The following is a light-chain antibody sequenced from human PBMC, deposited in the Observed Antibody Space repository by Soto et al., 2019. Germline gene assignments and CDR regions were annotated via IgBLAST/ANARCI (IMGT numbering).Light chain of an antibody. CDR2: DNN. CDR1: SSDIGAGFD. V-gene: IGLV1-40*01. J-gene: IGLJ2*01. Sequence: QSVLTQEPSVSGASGQRVTISCTGSSSDIGAGFDVHWYQQLPGTAPTLLIYDNNNQPSGVPDRFSGSKSGTSASLAITGLQAEDEPDYYCQSYDSSMSVVFGGGTKLTV. CDR3: QSYDSSMSVV.